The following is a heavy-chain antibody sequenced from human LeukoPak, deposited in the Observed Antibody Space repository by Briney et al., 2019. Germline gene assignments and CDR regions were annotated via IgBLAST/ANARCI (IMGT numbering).Heavy chain of an antibody. CDR3: ARRTRWLPHKGYFQH. Sequence: SETLSLTCAVYGGSFSGYYWSWIRQPPGKGLEWIGEINHSGSTNYNPSLKSRVTISVDTSKNQFSLKLSSVTAADTAVYYCARRTRWLPHKGYFQHWGQGTLVTVSS. V-gene: IGHV4-34*01. J-gene: IGHJ1*01. D-gene: IGHD5-24*01. CDR1: GGSFSGYY. CDR2: INHSGST.